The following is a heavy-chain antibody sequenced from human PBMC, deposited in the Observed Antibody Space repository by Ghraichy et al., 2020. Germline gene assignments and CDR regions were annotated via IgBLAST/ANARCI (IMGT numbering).Heavy chain of an antibody. CDR1: GFTFSSYW. Sequence: GESLNISCAASGFTFSSYWMSWVRQAPGKGLEWVANIKQDGSEKYYVDSVRGRFTISRDNAKKSLYLQMDSLRAEDTAVYYCARGHNSFDSSGLFDYWGQGTLVNVYS. CDR2: IKQDGSEK. CDR3: ARGHNSFDSSGLFDY. D-gene: IGHD3-22*01. V-gene: IGHV3-7*03. J-gene: IGHJ4*02.